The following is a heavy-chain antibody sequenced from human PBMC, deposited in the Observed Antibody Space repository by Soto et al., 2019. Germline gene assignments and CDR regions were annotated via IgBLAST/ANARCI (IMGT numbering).Heavy chain of an antibody. CDR3: AKDIVVVITTHDNWFDP. J-gene: IGHJ5*02. CDR1: GFTVSSNY. V-gene: IGHV3-66*01. D-gene: IGHD2-15*01. Sequence: SLRLSCAASGFTVSSNYMTWVRQAPGKGLEWVSLIQSGGRTYYAGSVKGRFTISRDNSKNTLYLQMNSLRAEDTAVYYCAKDIVVVITTHDNWFDPWGQGTLVTVSS. CDR2: IQSGGRT.